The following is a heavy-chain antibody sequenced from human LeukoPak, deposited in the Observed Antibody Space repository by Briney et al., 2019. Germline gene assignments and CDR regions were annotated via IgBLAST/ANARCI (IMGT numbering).Heavy chain of an antibody. V-gene: IGHV1-69*05. Sequence: GASVKVFCKASGGTFSSYAISWVRQAPGQGLEWMGGIIPIFGTANYAQKFQGRVTITRNTSITTAYMELSSLRSEDTAVYYCARGPVRGVILGYYMDVWGKGTTVTVSS. D-gene: IGHD3-10*01. CDR2: IIPIFGTA. CDR1: GGTFSSYA. J-gene: IGHJ6*03. CDR3: ARGPVRGVILGYYMDV.